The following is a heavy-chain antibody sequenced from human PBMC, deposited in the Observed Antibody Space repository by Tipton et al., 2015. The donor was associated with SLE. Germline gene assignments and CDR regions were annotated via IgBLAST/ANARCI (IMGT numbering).Heavy chain of an antibody. Sequence: TLSLTCTVSGGSIISYYWSWIRQPPGKGLEWIGYIYYSGSTNYNPSLKSRVTISVDTSKNQFSLKLSSVTAADTAVYYCARGDHPLPWFDPWGQGTLFTVSS. CDR1: GGSIISYY. CDR3: ARGDHPLPWFDP. V-gene: IGHV4-59*01. J-gene: IGHJ5*02. CDR2: IYYSGST.